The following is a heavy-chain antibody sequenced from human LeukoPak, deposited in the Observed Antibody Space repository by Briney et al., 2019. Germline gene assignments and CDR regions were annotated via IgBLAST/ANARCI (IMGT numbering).Heavy chain of an antibody. Sequence: PSQTLSLTCTVSGGSISSGGYYWSWIRQHPGKGLEWIGYIYYSGSTYYNPSLKSRVTISVDTSKNQFSLKLSSVTAADTAVYYCARGGLRWFFFDYWGQGTLVTVSS. J-gene: IGHJ4*02. CDR1: GGSISSGGYY. D-gene: IGHD4-23*01. CDR2: IYYSGST. CDR3: ARGGLRWFFFDY. V-gene: IGHV4-30-4*08.